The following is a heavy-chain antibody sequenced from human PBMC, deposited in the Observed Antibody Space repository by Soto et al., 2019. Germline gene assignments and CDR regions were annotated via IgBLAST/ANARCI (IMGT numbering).Heavy chain of an antibody. V-gene: IGHV3-74*01. CDR1: GFTLSSYW. CDR2: IKSDGSNI. D-gene: IGHD3-10*01. CDR3: ARGGFSGSGSFTKGDY. J-gene: IGHJ4*02. Sequence: EVQLVESGGGLVQPGGSLRLSCAASGFTLSSYWMHWVRQAPGKGLVWVSRIKSDGSNINYEDSVKGRFTISRDNAKNTRYLQMNSLRAEDTAIYYCARGGFSGSGSFTKGDYWGQGTQVTVSS.